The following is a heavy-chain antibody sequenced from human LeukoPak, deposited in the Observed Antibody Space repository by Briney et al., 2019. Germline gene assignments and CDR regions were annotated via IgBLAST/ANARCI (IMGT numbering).Heavy chain of an antibody. Sequence: SETLSLTCTVSGGSISSYYWSWIRQPPGKGLEWIGYIYYSGSTNYNPSLKSRVTISVDTSKNQFSLKLSSVTAADTAVYYCARDRPVGTHSFDPWGQGTLVTVSS. CDR2: IYYSGST. CDR3: ARDRPVGTHSFDP. D-gene: IGHD1-14*01. V-gene: IGHV4-59*01. J-gene: IGHJ5*02. CDR1: GGSISSYY.